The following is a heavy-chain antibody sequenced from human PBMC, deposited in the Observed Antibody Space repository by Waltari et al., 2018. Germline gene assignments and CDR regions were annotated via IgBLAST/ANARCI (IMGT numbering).Heavy chain of an antibody. D-gene: IGHD4-17*01. J-gene: IGHJ4*02. CDR2: MNPNSGNT. Sequence: QVQLVQSGAEVKKPGASVKVSCKASGYTFTSYDLNWVRQATGQGLEWMGWMNPNSGNTGYAQKVQGRVTMTRNTSISTAYRELSSLRSEDTAVYYCAREGIMTTVTCFDYWGQGTLVTVSS. V-gene: IGHV1-8*01. CDR3: AREGIMTTVTCFDY. CDR1: GYTFTSYD.